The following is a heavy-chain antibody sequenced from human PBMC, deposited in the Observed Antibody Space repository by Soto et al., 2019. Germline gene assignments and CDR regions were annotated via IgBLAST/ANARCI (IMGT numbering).Heavy chain of an antibody. CDR3: ARRSGYSYGYCMDV. V-gene: IGHV1-2*02. J-gene: IGHJ6*02. D-gene: IGHD5-18*01. CDR2: INPNSGGT. Sequence: ASVKVSCKASGYTFTSYGISWVRQAPGQGLEWMGWINPNSGGTNYAQKFQGRVTMTRDTSISTAYMELSRLRSDDTAVYYCARRSGYSYGYCMDVWGQGTTVTVSS. CDR1: GYTFTSYG.